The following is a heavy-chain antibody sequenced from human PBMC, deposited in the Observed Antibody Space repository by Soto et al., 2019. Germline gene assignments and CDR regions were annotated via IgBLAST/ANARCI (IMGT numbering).Heavy chain of an antibody. CDR3: AKGGVAAARGYFDH. Sequence: GGSLRLSCAACGFIFRSYGLSWVRQAPGKGLEWVSDISGSGSVTNYADSVKGRFTISRDNSNNTLSLQMDSLRAEDTAVYYCAKGGVAAARGYFDHWGQGTRVTVSS. CDR1: GFIFRSYG. V-gene: IGHV3-23*01. J-gene: IGHJ4*02. CDR2: ISGSGSVT. D-gene: IGHD6-13*01.